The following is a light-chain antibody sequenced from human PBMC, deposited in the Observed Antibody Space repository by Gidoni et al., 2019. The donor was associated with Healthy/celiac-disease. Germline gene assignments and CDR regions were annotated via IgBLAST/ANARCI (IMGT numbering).Light chain of an antibody. V-gene: IGKV1-5*03. J-gene: IGKJ1*01. Sequence: DIQMTQSPYTLSASVGDRVTITCRASQSISSWLAWYQQNPGKAPKLLGYKASSLESGVPSRFSGRGSGTEFTLTISSLQHDDFATYCCQQYNSYPWTFGQGTKVEIK. CDR2: KAS. CDR3: QQYNSYPWT. CDR1: QSISSW.